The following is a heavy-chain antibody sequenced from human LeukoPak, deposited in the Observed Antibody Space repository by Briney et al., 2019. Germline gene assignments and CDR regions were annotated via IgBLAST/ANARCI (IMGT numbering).Heavy chain of an antibody. V-gene: IGHV3-48*03. CDR2: ISSSGSTI. J-gene: IGHJ4*02. D-gene: IGHD6-13*01. CDR1: GFTFSSYE. Sequence: GGSLRLSCAASGFTFSSYEMNWVRQAPGKGLEWVSYISSSGSTIYYADSVKGRFTVSRDSAKNSLYLQMNSLRAEDTAVYYCARGPYSSNWYVDYWGQGTLVTVAS. CDR3: ARGPYSSNWYVDY.